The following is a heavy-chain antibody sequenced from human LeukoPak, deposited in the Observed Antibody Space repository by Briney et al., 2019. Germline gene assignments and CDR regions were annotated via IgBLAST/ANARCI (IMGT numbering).Heavy chain of an antibody. J-gene: IGHJ4*02. Sequence: PGGSLRLSCAASGFTFSSYWMSWVRQAPGKGLEWVANIKQDGSEKYYVDSVKGRFTISRDNAKNSLYLQMNSLRAEDTAVYYCARVRSSSRYDGGVFDSWGQGTLVTVSS. CDR3: ARVRSSSRYDGGVFDS. D-gene: IGHD2-2*01. V-gene: IGHV3-7*01. CDR2: IKQDGSEK. CDR1: GFTFSSYW.